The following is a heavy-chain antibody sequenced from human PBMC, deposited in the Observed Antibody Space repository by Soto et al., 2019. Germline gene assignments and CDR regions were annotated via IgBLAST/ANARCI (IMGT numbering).Heavy chain of an antibody. J-gene: IGHJ6*02. D-gene: IGHD2-15*01. CDR3: ARVMIYCIGGSCYYYGMDV. CDR1: GYTFTNYD. CDR2: MNPNNGNT. V-gene: IGHV1-8*01. Sequence: QVQLVQSGAEVKKPGASVKVSCKASGYTFTNYDINWVRQATGQGLEWMGWMNPNNGNTGYAQKFQGRLTMTRNTSISTAYMELSSLISEATAVYYCARVMIYCIGGSCYYYGMDVWGQGTTVTVSS.